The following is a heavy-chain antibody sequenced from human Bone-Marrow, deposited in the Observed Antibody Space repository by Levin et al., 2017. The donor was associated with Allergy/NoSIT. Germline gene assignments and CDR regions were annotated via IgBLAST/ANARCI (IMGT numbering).Heavy chain of an antibody. CDR2: ISWNSGHI. V-gene: IGHV3-9*01. J-gene: IGHJ6*02. Sequence: PGGSLRLSCAAAGFAFDSYAMHWVRQAPGKGLEWIAGISWNSGHIGYADSVKGRFTILRDNAKNSLYLQMSSLRLEDTAMYYCARRRIQFWSAPEGLDVWGQGTTVSVSS. D-gene: IGHD3-3*01. CDR1: GFAFDSYA. CDR3: ARRRIQFWSAPEGLDV.